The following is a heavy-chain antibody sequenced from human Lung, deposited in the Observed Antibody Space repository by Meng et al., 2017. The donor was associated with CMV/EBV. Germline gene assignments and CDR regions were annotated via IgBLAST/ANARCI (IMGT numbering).Heavy chain of an antibody. CDR3: ARVMVNYDYVWGSYRYTHYFDY. CDR2: INYSGST. Sequence: GYSWSWIRQPPGKGLEWIGEINYSGSTNYNPSLKSRVTISVDTSKNQFSLKLSSVTAADTAVYYCARVMVNYDYVWGSYRYTHYFDYWGQGTLVTVSS. J-gene: IGHJ4*02. CDR1: GYS. D-gene: IGHD3-16*02. V-gene: IGHV4-34*01.